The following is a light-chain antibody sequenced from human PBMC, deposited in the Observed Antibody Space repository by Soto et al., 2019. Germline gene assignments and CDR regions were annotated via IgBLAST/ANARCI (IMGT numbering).Light chain of an antibody. CDR2: GAS. V-gene: IGKV3D-15*01. CDR3: QQYNNWPAIT. CDR1: QSVSSN. J-gene: IGKJ5*01. Sequence: EIALTQSPGTLSLSPGERATLSCTSSQSVSSNLAWYQQKPGQAPRLLINGASTRATGIPARFSGSGSGTDFTLTISSLQSEDFAVYYCQQYNNWPAITFGQGTRLEIK.